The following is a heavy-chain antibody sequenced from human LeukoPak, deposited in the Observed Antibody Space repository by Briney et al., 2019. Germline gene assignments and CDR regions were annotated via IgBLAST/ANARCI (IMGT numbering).Heavy chain of an antibody. V-gene: IGHV4-59*01. CDR3: AREAKVVPGWFDP. CDR1: GGSISSYY. J-gene: IGHJ5*02. D-gene: IGHD2-2*01. Sequence: SETLCLICAVSGGSISSYYWSWVRQPPGKGLEWGGYICYSGSTNYNPPLKSRATISVDTSKTQSSLKLSSVTAADTAVYYCAREAKVVPGWFDPWGQGTLVTVSS. CDR2: ICYSGST.